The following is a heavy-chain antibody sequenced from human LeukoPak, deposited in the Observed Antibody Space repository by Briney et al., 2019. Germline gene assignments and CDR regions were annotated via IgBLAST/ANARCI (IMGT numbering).Heavy chain of an antibody. CDR1: GFTFSNYE. Sequence: GGSLRLSCAASGFTFSNYEMNWVRQNPGKGLEWVSYISSSGRTIYYADSVKGRFTISRDNAKNSLYLQMNSLRAEDTAVYYCARAKRNGFDIWGQGTMVTVSS. CDR3: ARAKRNGFDI. J-gene: IGHJ3*02. V-gene: IGHV3-48*03. CDR2: ISSSGRTI.